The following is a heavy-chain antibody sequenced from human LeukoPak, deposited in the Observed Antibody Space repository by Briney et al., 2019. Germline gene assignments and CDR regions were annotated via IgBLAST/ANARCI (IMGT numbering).Heavy chain of an antibody. D-gene: IGHD3-9*01. V-gene: IGHV3-48*03. Sequence: GGSLRLSCAASGFTFSSYEMNWVRQAPGKGLEWVSYISSIGTTIYYADSVKGRFTISRDNAKNSLYLQMNSLRDEDTAVYYCARVRLSISTGQEPIQWGQGTLVTVSS. CDR1: GFTFSSYE. CDR2: ISSIGTTI. J-gene: IGHJ4*02. CDR3: ARVRLSISTGQEPIQ.